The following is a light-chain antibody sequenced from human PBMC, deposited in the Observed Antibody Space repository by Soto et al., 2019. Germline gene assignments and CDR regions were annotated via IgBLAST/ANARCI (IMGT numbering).Light chain of an antibody. CDR1: QTVSRMY. CDR3: HQDFNLPWT. Sequence: EIVLTQSPVALSLSPWERATLSCRASQTVSRMYLSWFQQKPGQAPRLLIYGTSTRATGIPVRFSGSGSGTDFTLTISSLQPEDFAVYFCHQDFNLPWTFGQGTKVDI. CDR2: GTS. V-gene: IGKV3D-7*01. J-gene: IGKJ1*01.